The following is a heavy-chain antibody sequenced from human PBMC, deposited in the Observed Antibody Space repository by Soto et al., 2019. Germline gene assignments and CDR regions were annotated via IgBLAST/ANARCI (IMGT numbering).Heavy chain of an antibody. Sequence: QVQLQQSGPGLVKPSETLSLTCTVSSGPSSSHNWGWIRQSPGRGLEWIGYVYNTGGTSYNPSLKSRVTISADTSANHISLTLSSVTAADTAIYYCVRQGIGNLHGLVDVWGQGTTVSVPS. V-gene: IGHV4-59*08. D-gene: IGHD1-1*01. CDR1: SGPSSSHN. CDR3: VRQGIGNLHGLVDV. J-gene: IGHJ6*02. CDR2: VYNTGGT.